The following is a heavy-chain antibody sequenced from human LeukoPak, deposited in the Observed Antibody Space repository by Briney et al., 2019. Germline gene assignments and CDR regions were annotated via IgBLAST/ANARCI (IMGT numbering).Heavy chain of an antibody. D-gene: IGHD6-19*01. CDR3: ARSDSSGWQDPFDY. CDR1: GGSISSYY. J-gene: IGHJ4*02. Sequence: PSETLSLTCTVSGGSISSYYWSWIRQPPGKGLEWIGYIYYSGSTNYNPSLKSRVTISVDTSKNQFSLKLSSVTAADTAVYYCARSDSSGWQDPFDYWGQGTLVTVSS. CDR2: IYYSGST. V-gene: IGHV4-59*01.